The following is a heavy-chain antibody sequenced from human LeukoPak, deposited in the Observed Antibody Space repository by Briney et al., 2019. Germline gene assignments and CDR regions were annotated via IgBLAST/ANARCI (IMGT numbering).Heavy chain of an antibody. CDR1: GGTFSSYA. V-gene: IGHV1-69*13. CDR2: IIPIFGAA. CDR3: ARYYSGWYYFDY. D-gene: IGHD6-19*01. Sequence: SVKVSCKASGGTFSSYAISWVRQAPGQGLEWMGGIIPIFGAANYAQKFQGRVTITADESTSTAYTELSSLRSEDTAVYYCARYYSGWYYFDYWGQGTLVTVSS. J-gene: IGHJ4*02.